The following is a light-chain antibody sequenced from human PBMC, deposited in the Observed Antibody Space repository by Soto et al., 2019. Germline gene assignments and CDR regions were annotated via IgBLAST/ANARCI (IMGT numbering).Light chain of an antibody. CDR3: SSYAGSNNYV. CDR1: SSDVGSYNY. V-gene: IGLV2-8*01. CDR2: EVS. J-gene: IGLJ1*01. Sequence: QSALTQPPSASGSPGQSVTISCTGTSSDVGSYNYVSWYQQHPGRPPKLMIYEVSKRPLGVPDRFSGSKSGNTASLTVYGLQAEDEADYYCSSYAGSNNYVFGPGTKLTVL.